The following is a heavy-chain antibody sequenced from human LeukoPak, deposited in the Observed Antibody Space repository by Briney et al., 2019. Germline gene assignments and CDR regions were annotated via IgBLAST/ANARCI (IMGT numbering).Heavy chain of an antibody. CDR2: IIPIFGTA. D-gene: IGHD3-3*01. V-gene: IGHV1-69*01. Sequence: ASVKVSCKASGGTFSSYAISWVRQAPGQGLECMGGIIPIFGTAIYAQKFQGRVTITADESTSTAYMELSSLRSEDTAVYYCARGGYDFWSGSLYYYYYMDVWGKGTTVTVSS. J-gene: IGHJ6*03. CDR1: GGTFSSYA. CDR3: ARGGYDFWSGSLYYYYYMDV.